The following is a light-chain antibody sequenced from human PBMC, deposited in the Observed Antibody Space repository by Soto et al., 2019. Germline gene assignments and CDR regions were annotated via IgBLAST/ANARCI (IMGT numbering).Light chain of an antibody. CDR3: QQRSNWPFT. CDR2: DTS. V-gene: IGKV3-11*01. J-gene: IGKJ3*01. CDR1: QTVSKY. Sequence: EIVLTQAPASLSFSPGVRATFSCRASQTVSKYLAWYQQKPGQAPRLLIYDTSNRATGIPARFSGSGSGTDFTLTISGLQPDDFAVYYCQQRSNWPFTFGPGTTVDFK.